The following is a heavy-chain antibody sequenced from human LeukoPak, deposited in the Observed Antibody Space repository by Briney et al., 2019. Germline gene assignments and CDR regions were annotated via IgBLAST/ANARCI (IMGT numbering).Heavy chain of an antibody. CDR3: AKDIVAAADNYYYYYMDV. CDR1: GFTFDDYA. CDR2: ISWDGGST. Sequence: GGSLRLSCAASGFTFDDYAMHWVRQAPGKGLEWVSLISWDGGSTYYADSVKGRFTISRDNSKNSLYLQMNSLRAEDTAMYYCAKDIVAAADNYYYYYMDVWGKGTTVTVSS. D-gene: IGHD6-13*01. V-gene: IGHV3-43D*03. J-gene: IGHJ6*03.